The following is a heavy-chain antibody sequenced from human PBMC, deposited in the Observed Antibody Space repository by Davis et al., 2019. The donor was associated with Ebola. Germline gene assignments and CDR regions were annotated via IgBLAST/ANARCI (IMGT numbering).Heavy chain of an antibody. CDR3: ATNTASSGFDS. CDR1: NGSLNSGSFY. Sequence: PSETLSLTCTVSNGSLNSGSFYWSWIRQAAGKGLEWIGQVYVSGSPNYNPSLKSRVTMSVDTSKNRFSLNLRSVTAADTALYYCATNTASSGFDSWGQGTLVTVSS. CDR2: VYVSGSP. V-gene: IGHV4-61*10. D-gene: IGHD6-6*01. J-gene: IGHJ4*02.